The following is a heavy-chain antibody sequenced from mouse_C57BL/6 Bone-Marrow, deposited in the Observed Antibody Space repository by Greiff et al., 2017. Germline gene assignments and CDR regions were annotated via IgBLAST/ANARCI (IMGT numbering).Heavy chain of an antibody. CDR1: GFTFSSYG. CDR2: ISSGGSYT. V-gene: IGHV5-6*02. CDR3: AGLLRSGRFAY. D-gene: IGHD1-1*01. J-gene: IGHJ3*01. Sequence: DVKLEESGGDLVKPGGSLKLSCAASGFTFSSYGMSWVRQTPDKRLEWVATISSGGSYTYYPDSVKGRFTISRDNAKNTLYLQMSSLKSEDTAMYYCAGLLRSGRFAYWGQGTLVTVSA.